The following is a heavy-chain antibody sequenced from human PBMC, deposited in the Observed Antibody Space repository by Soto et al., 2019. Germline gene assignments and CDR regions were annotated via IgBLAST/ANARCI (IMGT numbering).Heavy chain of an antibody. J-gene: IGHJ6*02. CDR2: ISAYNGKT. D-gene: IGHD4-17*01. CDR1: GYTFNIYG. CDR3: ARDYGKTGGMDV. Sequence: QVQLVQSGVEVKKPGASVKVSCKASGYTFNIYGISWVRQAPGQGLEWMGWISAYNGKTKDAQKFQGRVIMTTDTSTTTAYMELRSLRSDDTAVYYWARDYGKTGGMDVWGQGTTVTVSS. V-gene: IGHV1-18*01.